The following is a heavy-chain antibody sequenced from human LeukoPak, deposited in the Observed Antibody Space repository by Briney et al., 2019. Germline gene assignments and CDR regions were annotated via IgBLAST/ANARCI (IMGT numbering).Heavy chain of an antibody. J-gene: IGHJ4*02. Sequence: KPSETLSLTCAVYGGSFSGYYWSWIRQPPGKGLEWIGEINHSGSTNYNPSLKSRVTISVNTSKNQFSLKLSSVTAADTAVYYCARGWNDVPFDYWGQGTLVTVSS. CDR1: GGSFSGYY. CDR2: INHSGST. CDR3: ARGWNDVPFDY. V-gene: IGHV4-34*01. D-gene: IGHD1-1*01.